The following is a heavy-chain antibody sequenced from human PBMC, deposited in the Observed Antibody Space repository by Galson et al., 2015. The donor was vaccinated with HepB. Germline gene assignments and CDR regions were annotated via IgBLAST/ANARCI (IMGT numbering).Heavy chain of an antibody. D-gene: IGHD5-18*01. V-gene: IGHV1-2*06. J-gene: IGHJ4*02. CDR3: ARGALRRGAGIQLWLPY. CDR2: INPNSGGT. CDR1: GYTFTGYY. Sequence: SVKVSCKASGYTFTGYYMHWVRQAPGQGLEWMGRINPNSGGTNYAQKFQGRVTMTRDTSISTAYMELSRLRSDDTAVYYCARGALRRGAGIQLWLPYWGQGTLVTVSS.